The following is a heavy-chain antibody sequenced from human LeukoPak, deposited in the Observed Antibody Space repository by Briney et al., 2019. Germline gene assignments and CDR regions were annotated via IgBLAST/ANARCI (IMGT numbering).Heavy chain of an antibody. CDR1: GYTFTSYD. V-gene: IGHV1-2*02. CDR2: INPNSGGT. D-gene: IGHD1-7*01. Sequence: ASVKVSCKASGYTFTSYDINWVRQATGQGLEWMGWINPNSGGTNYAQKFQGRVTMTRDTSISTAYMELSRLRSDDTAVYYCARESISGTIFAFDVWGQGTLVTVST. J-gene: IGHJ3*01. CDR3: ARESISGTIFAFDV.